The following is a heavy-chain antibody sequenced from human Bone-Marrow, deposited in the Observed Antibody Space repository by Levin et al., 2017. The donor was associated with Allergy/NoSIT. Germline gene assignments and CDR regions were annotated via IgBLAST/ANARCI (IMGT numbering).Heavy chain of an antibody. CDR3: ARDGIVAGTRYYYGMDV. V-gene: IGHV4-34*01. CDR2: INHSGST. CDR1: GGSFSGYY. J-gene: IGHJ6*02. D-gene: IGHD6-19*01. Sequence: PSETLSLTCAVYGGSFSGYYWSWIRQPPGKGLEWIGEINHSGSTNYNPSLKSRVTISVDTSKNQFSLKLSSVTAADTAVYYCARDGIVAGTRYYYGMDVWGQGTTVTVSS.